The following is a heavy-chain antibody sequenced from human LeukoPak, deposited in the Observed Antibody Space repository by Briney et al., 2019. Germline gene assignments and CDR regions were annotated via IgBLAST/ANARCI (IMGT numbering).Heavy chain of an antibody. CDR2: IYYSGST. CDR3: ARRRTCGGDCPRDWFDP. J-gene: IGHJ5*02. D-gene: IGHD2-21*01. CDR1: GGSISSSSYY. Sequence: SETLSLTCTVSGGSISSSSYYWGWIRQPPGKGLEWIGSIYYSGSTYYNPSLKSRVTISVDTSKNQFSLKLSSVTAADTAVYYCARRRTCGGDCPRDWFDPWGQGTLVTVSS. V-gene: IGHV4-39*01.